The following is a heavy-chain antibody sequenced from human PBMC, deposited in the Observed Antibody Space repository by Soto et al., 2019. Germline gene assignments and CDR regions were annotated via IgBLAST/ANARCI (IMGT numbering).Heavy chain of an antibody. V-gene: IGHV4-31*03. J-gene: IGHJ3*02. D-gene: IGHD1-1*01. CDR1: GGPLSSGCYY. CDR3: GRGPSVESDAFDI. CDR2: IYYSCVT. Sequence: QSLSLTCTVSGGPLSSGCYYWSWIRQHPGKALEWIGYIYYSCVTFYNPSLMRRVTISVETSKNHFSLKLSPVPAADTAVYSCGRGPSVESDAFDIWGQGTMVNVS.